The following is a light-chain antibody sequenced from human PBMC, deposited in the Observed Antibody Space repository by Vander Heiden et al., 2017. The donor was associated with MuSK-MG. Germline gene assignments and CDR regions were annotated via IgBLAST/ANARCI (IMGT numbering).Light chain of an antibody. V-gene: IGKV2-28*01. CDR1: QSLLHSNGYNY. J-gene: IGKJ1*01. CDR3: RQALQTPWT. CDR2: LGS. Sequence: DIVMTQSPLSLPVTPGEPASISCRSSQSLLHSNGYNYSDWYLQKPGQSPQLLIYLGSNRASGVPDRFSGRRSGTDFTLKISRVEAEDIGVYYCRQALQTPWTFGQGTKVEIK.